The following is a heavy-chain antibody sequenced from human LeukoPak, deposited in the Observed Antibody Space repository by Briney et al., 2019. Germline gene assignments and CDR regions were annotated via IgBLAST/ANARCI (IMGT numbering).Heavy chain of an antibody. CDR1: GFTFSSYA. Sequence: PGGSLRLSCAASGFTFSSYAMSWVRQAPGKGLEWVSAISGSGGSTYYADSVKGRFTISRDNSKNTLYLQMNSLRAEDTAVYYCAKAHLFCSSTSCPNNWYFDLWGRGTLVTVSS. D-gene: IGHD2-2*01. V-gene: IGHV3-23*01. CDR3: AKAHLFCSSTSCPNNWYFDL. J-gene: IGHJ2*01. CDR2: ISGSGGST.